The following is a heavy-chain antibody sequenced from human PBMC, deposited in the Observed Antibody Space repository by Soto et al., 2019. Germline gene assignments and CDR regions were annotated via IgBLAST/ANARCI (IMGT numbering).Heavy chain of an antibody. V-gene: IGHV1-46*01. J-gene: IGHJ4*02. D-gene: IGHD2-21*01. CDR3: ARVLNTGDKFDY. Sequence: ASVNVSCKTSGYTFTDYYIHWGRQAPGQGLEWMGLINPRGGGTTYAQNFHGRLAIARDTSTSTVYMDLSSLRSEDTAVYYCARVLNTGDKFDYWGQGALVTVSS. CDR1: GYTFTDYY. CDR2: INPRGGGT.